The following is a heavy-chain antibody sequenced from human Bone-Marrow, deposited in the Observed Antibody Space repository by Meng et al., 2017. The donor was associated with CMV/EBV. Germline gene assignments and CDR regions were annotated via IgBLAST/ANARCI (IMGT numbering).Heavy chain of an antibody. V-gene: IGHV3-7*01. CDR1: GFTFSSYG. CDR3: ARVEVTGTTSQTDDAFDI. J-gene: IGHJ3*02. D-gene: IGHD1-20*01. Sequence: GESLKISCAASGFTFSSYGMHWVRQAPGKGLEWVANIKQDGSEKYYVDSVKGRFTISRDNAKNSLYLQMNSLRAEDTAVYYCARVEVTGTTSQTDDAFDIWGQGTMVTVSS. CDR2: IKQDGSEK.